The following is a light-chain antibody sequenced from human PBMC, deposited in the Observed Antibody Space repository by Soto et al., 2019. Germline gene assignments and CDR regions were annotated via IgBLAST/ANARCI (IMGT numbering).Light chain of an antibody. Sequence: QSVLTQPPSVSGAPGQRVTISCTGSSSNIGAGYDVHWYQQLPGTAPKLLIYGNSNRPSGVPDRFSGSKSGTSASLAITGLQAEDEAEYYCQSYHRSLSGSRVFGTGTKLTLL. CDR3: QSYHRSLSGSRV. V-gene: IGLV1-40*01. CDR1: SSNIGAGYD. J-gene: IGLJ1*01. CDR2: GNS.